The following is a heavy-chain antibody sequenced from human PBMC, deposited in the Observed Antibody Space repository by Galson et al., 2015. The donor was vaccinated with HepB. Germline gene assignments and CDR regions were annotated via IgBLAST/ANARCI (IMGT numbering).Heavy chain of an antibody. J-gene: IGHJ6*02. CDR1: GFTFSSYE. V-gene: IGHV3-48*03. Sequence: SLRLSCAASGFTFSSYEMNWVRQAPGKGLEWVSYISSSGSTIYYADSVKGRFTISRDNAKNSLYLQMNSLRAEDTAVYYCARGKTRGATYYDFWSGTGALGYYGMDVWGQGTTVTVSS. CDR2: ISSSGSTI. D-gene: IGHD3-3*01. CDR3: ARGKTRGATYYDFWSGTGALGYYGMDV.